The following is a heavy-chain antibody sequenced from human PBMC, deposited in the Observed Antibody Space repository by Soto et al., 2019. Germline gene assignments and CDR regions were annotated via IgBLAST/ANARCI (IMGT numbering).Heavy chain of an antibody. V-gene: IGHV4-34*01. CDR2: SNHRGST. CDR3: SRRGPTYSGSASHSGFIVF. J-gene: IGHJ4*02. D-gene: IGHD3-10*01. Sequence: PGKGLEWIGESNHRGSTNYNPSLTSRVTISVDTSKSQFSLKLNSVTAADTAVYYCSRRGPTYSGSASHSGFIVFWGQGTLVTVSS.